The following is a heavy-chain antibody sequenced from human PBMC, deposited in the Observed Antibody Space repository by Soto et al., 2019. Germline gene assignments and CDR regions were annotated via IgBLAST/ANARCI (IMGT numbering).Heavy chain of an antibody. CDR3: AHARDSSGYYPDAFDI. CDR1: GFSLSTSGVG. J-gene: IGHJ3*02. CDR2: IYWDDDK. Sequence: QITLKESGPTLVKPTQTLTLTCTFSGFSLSTSGVGVGWIRQPPGKALEWLALIYWDDDKRYSPSLKSRLTITKDSSKNQVVLTMTNMDPVDTATYYCAHARDSSGYYPDAFDIWGQGTMVTVSS. V-gene: IGHV2-5*02. D-gene: IGHD3-22*01.